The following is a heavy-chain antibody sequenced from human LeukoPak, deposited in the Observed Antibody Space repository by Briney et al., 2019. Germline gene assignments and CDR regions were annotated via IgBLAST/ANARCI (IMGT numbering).Heavy chain of an antibody. CDR2: INHSGST. D-gene: IGHD2-21*02. V-gene: IGHV4-34*01. CDR3: ARDPCGGDCYYGGNWFDP. Sequence: PSETLSLTCAVYGGSFSGYYWSWIRQPPGKGLEWIGEINHSGSTNYNPSLKSRVTISVDTSKNQFSLKLSSVTAADTAVYYCARDPCGGDCYYGGNWFDPWGQGTLVTVSS. CDR1: GGSFSGYY. J-gene: IGHJ5*02.